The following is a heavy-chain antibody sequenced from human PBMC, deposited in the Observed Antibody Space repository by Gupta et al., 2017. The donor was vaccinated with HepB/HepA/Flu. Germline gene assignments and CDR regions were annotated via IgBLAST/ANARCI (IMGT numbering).Heavy chain of an antibody. CDR2: FSGNDGNT. D-gene: IGHD5-24*01. J-gene: IGHJ4*02. CDR1: GFTFSDYA. V-gene: IGHV3-23*01. CDR3: AKRRRDTSGHFDF. Sequence: EVQLLESGGGLVQPGESLRLSCAASGFTFSDYAMSWVRQAPGKGLEWVSTFSGNDGNTFYADAVKGRFTISRDNSKNTLYLQMNSLRDEDTAVYYCAKRRRDTSGHFDFWGQGTLLTVSS.